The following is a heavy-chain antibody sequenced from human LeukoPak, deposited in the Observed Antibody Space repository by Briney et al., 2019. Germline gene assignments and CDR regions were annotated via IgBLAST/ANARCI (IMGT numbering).Heavy chain of an antibody. D-gene: IGHD3-22*01. CDR2: INYKGGPT. Sequence: GGSLRLSCVASGFTLSSFSMHWVRQSPGRGLEYVSAINYKGGPTYYADSVKGRFTISTDNSKNTLYLQMNSLRAEDTAVYYCAKGLRAIVVVTANDYWGQGTLVTVSS. V-gene: IGHV3-64*02. J-gene: IGHJ4*02. CDR1: GFTLSSFS. CDR3: AKGLRAIVVVTANDY.